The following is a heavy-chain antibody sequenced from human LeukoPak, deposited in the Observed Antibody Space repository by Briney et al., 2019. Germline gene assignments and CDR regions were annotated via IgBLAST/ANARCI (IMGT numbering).Heavy chain of an antibody. J-gene: IGHJ3*02. CDR1: GFTLSSYE. D-gene: IGHD3-10*01. Sequence: GGSLRLSCTVSGFTLSSYEMSWIRQAPGKGLEWVSSVDYSADSTHYADSVMGRFTISRDNSKNTLYLQMNGLRAEDTAVYYCAKDAGIWFGELLTSNDAFDIWGQGTMVTVSS. CDR2: VDYSADST. CDR3: AKDAGIWFGELLTSNDAFDI. V-gene: IGHV3-23*01.